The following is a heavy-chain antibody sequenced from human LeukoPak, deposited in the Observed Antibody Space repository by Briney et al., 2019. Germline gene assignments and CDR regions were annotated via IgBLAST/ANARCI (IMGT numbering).Heavy chain of an antibody. J-gene: IGHJ6*01. V-gene: IGHV5-51*01. CDR1: GYRFTDYW. CDR3: ARGAAGTTPDYYYFGLDV. Sequence: GESLKISCKGPGYRFTDYWIGWVRQMPGKGLEWMGIIYPGDSDTRYSPSFQGQVTISADKSINTAHLQWSSLKASDTAMYYCARGAAGTTPDYYYFGLDVWGPRDHGQSLL. CDR2: IYPGDSDT. D-gene: IGHD1-7*01.